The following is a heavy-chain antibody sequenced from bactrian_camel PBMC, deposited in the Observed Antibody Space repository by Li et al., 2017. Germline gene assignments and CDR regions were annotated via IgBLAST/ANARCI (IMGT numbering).Heavy chain of an antibody. CDR3: AADGGLPGRCPDRFGY. D-gene: IGHD5*01. Sequence: HVQLVESGGGAVQAGGSLRLSCAHSGYRGTFACMGWYRQISGNEREGVAVIGTGSPWYSNSVKGRFTISKDNDKNTLYLQMNSLKPEDTAMYYCAADGGLPGRCPDRFGYWGQGTQVTVS. CDR2: IGTGSP. V-gene: IGHV3S53*01. CDR1: GYRGTFAC. J-gene: IGHJ6*01.